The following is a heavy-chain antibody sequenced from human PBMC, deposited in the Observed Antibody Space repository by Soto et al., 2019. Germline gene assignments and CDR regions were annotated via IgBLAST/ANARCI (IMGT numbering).Heavy chain of an antibody. CDR2: ISYDGVNK. V-gene: IGHV3-30*18. D-gene: IGHD1-1*01. CDR1: GFTFSAYG. Sequence: GGSLRLSCAASGFTFSAYGMHWVRQAPGKGLEWVAVISYDGVNKYYADSVKGRFTISRDNSKNTLYLQMNSLRAEDTAVYYCAKSVYNWNDGFFDYWGQGTLVTVSS. J-gene: IGHJ4*02. CDR3: AKSVYNWNDGFFDY.